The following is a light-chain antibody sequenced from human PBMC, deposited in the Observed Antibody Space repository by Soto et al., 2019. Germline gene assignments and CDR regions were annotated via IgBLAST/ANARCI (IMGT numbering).Light chain of an antibody. CDR2: GAS. CDR3: QQYGTSPWT. Sequence: EIVLTQSPGILSLSPGERAILSCRASQSVSSSYLAWYQQRPGQAPRLLIYGASTRATGIPDRFSGSGSGTDFTLTISRLEPEDFAVYYCQQYGTSPWTFGQGTKVDIK. J-gene: IGKJ1*01. V-gene: IGKV3-20*01. CDR1: QSVSSSY.